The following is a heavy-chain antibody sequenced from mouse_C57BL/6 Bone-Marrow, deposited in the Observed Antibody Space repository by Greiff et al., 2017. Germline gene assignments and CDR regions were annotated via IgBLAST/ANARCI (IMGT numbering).Heavy chain of an antibody. CDR1: GYTFTSYW. D-gene: IGHD1-1*01. J-gene: IGHJ3*01. CDR3: AKDYYGRSPSWFDY. V-gene: IGHV1-72*01. CDR2: IDPNSGGT. Sequence: QVQLQQPGAELVKPGASVKLSCKASGYTFTSYWMHWVKQRPGRGLEWIGRIDPNSGGTKYNEKFKSKATLTVDKSSSTAYMQLSSLTSEGSAVYYGAKDYYGRSPSWFDYWGQGTLVTVSA.